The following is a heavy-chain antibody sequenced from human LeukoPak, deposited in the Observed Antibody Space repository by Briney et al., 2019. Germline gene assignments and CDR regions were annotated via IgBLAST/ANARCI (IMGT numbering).Heavy chain of an antibody. CDR3: AKVECSGGSCYAFDY. CDR2: ISGTGEST. D-gene: IGHD2-15*01. Sequence: PGGSLRLSCAASGFTFSHHAMHWVRQAPGKGLEWVSGISGTGESTYYADSVKGRFAIFRDNSKNTLYLQMNSLRAEDTAVYYCAKVECSGGSCYAFDYWGQGTLVTVSS. CDR1: GFTFSHHA. V-gene: IGHV3-23*01. J-gene: IGHJ4*02.